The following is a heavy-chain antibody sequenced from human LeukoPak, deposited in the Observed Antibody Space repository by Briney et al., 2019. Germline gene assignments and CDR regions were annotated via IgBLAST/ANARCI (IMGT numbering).Heavy chain of an antibody. V-gene: IGHV3-23*01. CDR1: GFTFSSYA. CDR3: AKDVAISDWFDP. D-gene: IGHD2-21*01. CDR2: ISGSGGST. J-gene: IGHJ5*02. Sequence: GGSLRLSCAASGFTFSSYAMSWVRQAPGKGLEWVSAISGSGGSTYYTDSVKGRFTISRDNSKNTLYLQMNSLRAEDTAVYYCAKDVAISDWFDPWGQGTLVTVSS.